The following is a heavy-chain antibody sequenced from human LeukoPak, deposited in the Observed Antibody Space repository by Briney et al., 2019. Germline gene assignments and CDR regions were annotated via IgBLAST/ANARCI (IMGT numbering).Heavy chain of an antibody. Sequence: GGSLRLSCGASGFIFSHYGMHWVRQAPGKGLEWVAYLEKDGDDIMYGDSVKGRFTISRDNSKNKVYLQMNSLRSEDSAVYYCAKDSGTLHGGPDFWGQGTLVSVSS. CDR3: AKDSGTLHGGPDF. CDR2: LEKDGDDI. J-gene: IGHJ4*02. D-gene: IGHD3-10*01. CDR1: GFIFSHYG. V-gene: IGHV3-30*02.